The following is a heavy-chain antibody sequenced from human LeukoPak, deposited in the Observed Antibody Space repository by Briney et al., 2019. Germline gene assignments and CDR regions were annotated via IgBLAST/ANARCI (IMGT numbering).Heavy chain of an antibody. CDR2: INHSGST. J-gene: IGHJ4*02. CDR3: ARGLRLPPYYFDY. V-gene: IGHV4-34*01. D-gene: IGHD4-11*01. Sequence: SETQSLTCAVYGGSFSGYYWSWIRQPPGKGLEWIGEINHSGSTNYNPSPKSRVTISVDTSKNQFSLKLSSVTAADTAVYYCARGLRLPPYYFDYWGQGTLVTVSS. CDR1: GGSFSGYY.